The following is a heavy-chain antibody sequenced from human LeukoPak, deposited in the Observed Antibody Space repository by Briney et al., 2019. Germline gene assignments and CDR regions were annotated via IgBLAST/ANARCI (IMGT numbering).Heavy chain of an antibody. D-gene: IGHD3-9*01. J-gene: IGHJ6*02. V-gene: IGHV3-9*01. CDR2: ISWNSGSK. Sequence: GGSLRLSCTASGFIFNDFGLHWVRQGPGKGLEWVSGISWNSGSKGYADSVKGRFTISRDNAKNALCLEMNRLRTEDTALYYCAKDTDYYAGLDAWGQGTTVTVSS. CDR3: AKDTDYYAGLDA. CDR1: GFIFNDFG.